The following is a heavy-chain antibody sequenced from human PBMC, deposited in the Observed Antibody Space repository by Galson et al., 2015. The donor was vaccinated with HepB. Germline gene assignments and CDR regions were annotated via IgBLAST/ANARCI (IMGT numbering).Heavy chain of an antibody. J-gene: IGHJ4*02. CDR3: AKRNDYLDY. Sequence: SLRLSCAGSGFTFSSYAMSWVRQAPGKGLEWVSDISGDGDNTYYADSVKGRFTVSRDNSKNTLYLQMNSLRSDDTAVYYCAKRNDYLDYWGQGTLVTVSS. CDR1: GFTFSSYA. V-gene: IGHV3-23*01. CDR2: ISGDGDNT.